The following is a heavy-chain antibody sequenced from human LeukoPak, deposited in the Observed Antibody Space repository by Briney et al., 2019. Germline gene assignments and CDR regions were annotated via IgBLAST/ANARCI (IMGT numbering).Heavy chain of an antibody. D-gene: IGHD4-17*01. J-gene: IGHJ5*02. V-gene: IGHV4-59*11. Sequence: SETLSLTCSGSGGSISSHYWSWIRQPPGKGLEWIGYIYYSGSTKYNPSLKSRVTISVDTSKNQFSLKLSSVTAADTAVYYCARGGTTVTPGLLWFDPWGQGTLVTVSS. CDR3: ARGGTTVTPGLLWFDP. CDR1: GGSISSHY. CDR2: IYYSGST.